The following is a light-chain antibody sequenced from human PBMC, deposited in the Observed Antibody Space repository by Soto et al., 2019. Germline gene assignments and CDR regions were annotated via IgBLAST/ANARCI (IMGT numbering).Light chain of an antibody. J-gene: IGKJ4*01. Sequence: DIQMTQSPSSLSASVGDRVTITCRASQSISTYLNWYQQKPGKAPKLLIYGASSLQSGVPSRFSGSGSGTDFTPTISSLLPGDFATYYCQQSYSSLTFGGGTKVEIK. CDR3: QQSYSSLT. CDR1: QSISTY. CDR2: GAS. V-gene: IGKV1-39*01.